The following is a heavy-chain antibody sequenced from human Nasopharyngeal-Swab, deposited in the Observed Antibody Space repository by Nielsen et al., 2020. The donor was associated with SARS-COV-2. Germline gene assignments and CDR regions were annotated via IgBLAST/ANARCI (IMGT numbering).Heavy chain of an antibody. CDR2: LHSDGTST. J-gene: IGHJ4*02. D-gene: IGHD3/OR15-3a*01. CDR3: ARERGYGLFDY. V-gene: IGHV3-74*01. Sequence: GESLKISCAASGFALSSYWMHWVRQTPGKGLVWVSRLHSDGTSTRYADSVKGRFTISRDNAKNSLYLQMNSLRAEDTAVYYCARERGYGLFDYWGQGTLVTVSS. CDR1: GFALSSYW.